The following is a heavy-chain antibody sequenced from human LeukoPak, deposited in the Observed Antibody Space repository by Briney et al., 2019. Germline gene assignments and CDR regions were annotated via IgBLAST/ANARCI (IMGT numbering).Heavy chain of an antibody. D-gene: IGHD6-13*01. V-gene: IGHV3-74*01. CDR2: ISPTGSTT. CDR3: ARGPSSNWSGLDF. J-gene: IGHJ4*02. Sequence: PGGSLRLSCAASGFSFSGHWMHWARQLPGKGLVWVSRISPTGSTTSYADSVKGRFTVSRDNAKNTLYLQVNNLRAEDTAVYYCARGPSSNWSGLDFWGQGTLLTVSS. CDR1: GFSFSGHW.